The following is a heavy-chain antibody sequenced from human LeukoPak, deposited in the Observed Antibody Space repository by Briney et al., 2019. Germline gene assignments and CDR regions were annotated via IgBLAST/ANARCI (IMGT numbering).Heavy chain of an antibody. CDR3: ARSYYNDNAFDF. J-gene: IGHJ4*02. Sequence: GGSLRLSCSASGFTFTTYGMHWVRQAPGKGLEWVSFIRYDGSNEYYADSVRGRFTISRDNSKNTLYLQMNSLRAEDTAVYYCARSYYNDNAFDFWGQGTLVTVSS. CDR2: IRYDGSNE. D-gene: IGHD3-22*01. CDR1: GFTFTTYG. V-gene: IGHV3-30*02.